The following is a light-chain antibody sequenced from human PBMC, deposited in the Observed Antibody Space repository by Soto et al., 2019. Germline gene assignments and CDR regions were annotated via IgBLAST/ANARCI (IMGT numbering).Light chain of an antibody. CDR3: QHSHSAPLT. Sequence: DIQMTQSPSSLSASVGDRVTITCRASQSISSHLNWYQQKPGKAPKLLICAASTLLSGVPSRLSGSGSGTDFTLTISSLQPEDFATYSCQHSHSAPLTFGGGTKVEIK. CDR2: AAS. J-gene: IGKJ4*01. V-gene: IGKV1-39*01. CDR1: QSISSH.